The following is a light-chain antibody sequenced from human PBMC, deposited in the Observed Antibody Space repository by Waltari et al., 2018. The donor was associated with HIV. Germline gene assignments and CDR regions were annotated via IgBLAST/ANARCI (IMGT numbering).Light chain of an antibody. CDR3: HQKWA. V-gene: IGKV1-39*01. CDR2: NTS. CDR1: ELLAAY. Sequence: QMTQSPSALSASVGDRVTMSCRPSELLAAYVNWYHLKSVAATKLLNYNTSYLHTAVPSIFIRGRSATDFTLAITLLPPEDSGIYIWHQKWAFGQGTLV. J-gene: IGKJ1*01.